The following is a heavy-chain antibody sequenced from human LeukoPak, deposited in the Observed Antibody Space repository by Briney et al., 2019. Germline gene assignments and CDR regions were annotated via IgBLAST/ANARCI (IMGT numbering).Heavy chain of an antibody. CDR3: ARDRDGGVGTMDY. J-gene: IGHJ4*02. D-gene: IGHD3-3*01. Sequence: GASVKVSCKTSGYTFIDYWIHWLRQAPGQGLEWMGRININSGGINYAQKFQGRVTMTRATSISTAYMELSRLRFDDTAVYYCARDRDGGVGTMDYWGQGTLVPVSS. CDR1: GYTFIDYW. CDR2: ININSGGI. V-gene: IGHV1-2*06.